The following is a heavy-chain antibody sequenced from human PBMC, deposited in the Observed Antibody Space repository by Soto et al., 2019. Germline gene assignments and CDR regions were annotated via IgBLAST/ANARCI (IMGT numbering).Heavy chain of an antibody. Sequence: QLQLQESGSGLVKPSQTLSLTCAVSGGSISSGGYSWSWIRQPPGKGLEWIGYIYHSGSTYYNPSLKSRVTVSVDRSKNQFSLRLSSVTGADTAVYYCAGGLAARPLGYWGQGTLVTVSS. V-gene: IGHV4-30-2*01. D-gene: IGHD2-15*01. CDR1: GGSISSGGYS. CDR3: AGGLAARPLGY. CDR2: IYHSGST. J-gene: IGHJ4*02.